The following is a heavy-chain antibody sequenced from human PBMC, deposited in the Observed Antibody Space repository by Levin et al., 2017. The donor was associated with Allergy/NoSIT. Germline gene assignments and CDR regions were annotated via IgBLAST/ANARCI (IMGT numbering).Heavy chain of an antibody. CDR1: GGSISSGAYY. J-gene: IGHJ4*02. D-gene: IGHD3-16*01. CDR3: ARSPPGGWHYFDY. V-gene: IGHV4-31*03. CDR2: IYDSGST. Sequence: SETLSLTCTVSGGSISSGAYYWSWIRQHPGKGLEWIGYIYDSGSTYYNPSLKSRVIISVDTSKNHFSLKVNSVTAADTAVYYCARSPPGGWHYFDYWGQGTLVTVSS.